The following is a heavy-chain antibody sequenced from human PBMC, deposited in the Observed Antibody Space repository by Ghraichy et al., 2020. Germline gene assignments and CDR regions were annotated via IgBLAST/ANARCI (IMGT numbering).Heavy chain of an antibody. J-gene: IGHJ5*02. V-gene: IGHV3-30-3*01. CDR1: GFTFSNYG. D-gene: IGHD1-26*01. CDR2: ISYDGSDK. Sequence: SLRLSCAASGFTFSNYGMHWVRQAPGKGLEWVAVISYDGSDKDYADSVKGRFTISRDNSKNTLYLQMNSLRAEDTALYYCARDRAREQGWFDPWGQGTLVTVSS. CDR3: ARDRAREQGWFDP.